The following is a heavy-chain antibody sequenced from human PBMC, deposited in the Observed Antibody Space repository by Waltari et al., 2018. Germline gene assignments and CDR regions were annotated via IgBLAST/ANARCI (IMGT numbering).Heavy chain of an antibody. CDR3: AREVWGYMES. J-gene: IGHJ6*02. D-gene: IGHD3-16*01. V-gene: IGHV3-64*07. CDR2: IIADGSGT. CDR1: GFTFRDNA. Sequence: EVQLVESGGGLVQPGGSLRLSWVASGFTFRDNAMHWVRQVPGKGLASISAIIADGSGTNYADSVKGRFTISRDNSKNTVYLQMGSLRAEDTALYYCAREVWGYMESWGQGTTVTVSS.